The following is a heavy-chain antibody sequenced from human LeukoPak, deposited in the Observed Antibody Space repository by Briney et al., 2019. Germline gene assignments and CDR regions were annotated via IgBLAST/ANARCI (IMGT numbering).Heavy chain of an antibody. CDR1: GFTFSSYG. V-gene: IGHV3-30*02. D-gene: IGHD6-13*01. CDR2: IRYDGSNK. Sequence: QPGGSLRLSCAASGFTFSSYGMHWVRQAPGKGLEWVAFIRYDGSNKYYADSVKGRFTISRDNSKNTLYLQMNSLRAEDTAVYYCAKDPNGYSSSLNWFDPWGQGTLVTVSS. J-gene: IGHJ5*02. CDR3: AKDPNGYSSSLNWFDP.